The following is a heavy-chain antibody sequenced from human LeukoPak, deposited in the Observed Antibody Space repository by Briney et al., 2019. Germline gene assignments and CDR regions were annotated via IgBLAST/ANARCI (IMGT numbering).Heavy chain of an antibody. D-gene: IGHD2-8*01. V-gene: IGHV3-74*01. CDR1: VFTFNSYW. Sequence: SGGSLILSCATSVFTFNSYWMPWVRQAPGNGLVWVSRINSDGSGTSDADFVKGRFTISRDNSKNTLYLQMNSLRAEDTAMYYCARDRLTNDAFDIWGQGTMVTVSS. CDR3: ARDRLTNDAFDI. J-gene: IGHJ3*02. CDR2: INSDGSGT.